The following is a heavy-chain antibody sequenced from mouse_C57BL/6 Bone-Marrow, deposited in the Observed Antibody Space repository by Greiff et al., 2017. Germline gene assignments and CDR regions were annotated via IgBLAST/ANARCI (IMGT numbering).Heavy chain of an antibody. CDR1: GYTFTSYW. CDR3: ESPFYYGSSDPDRNFAV. Sequence: QVHVKQPGAELVRPGTSVKLSCKASGYTFTSYWMHWVKQRPGQGLEWIGVIDPSDSYTNYNQKFKGKATLTVDTSSSTAYMQLSSLTSEDSAVYDWESPFYYGSSDPDRNFAVWGTGTTVTVSA. D-gene: IGHD1-1*01. V-gene: IGHV1-59*01. J-gene: IGHJ1*03. CDR2: IDPSDSYT.